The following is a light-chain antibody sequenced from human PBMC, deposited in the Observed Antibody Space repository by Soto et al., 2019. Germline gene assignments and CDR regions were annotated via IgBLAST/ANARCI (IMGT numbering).Light chain of an antibody. V-gene: IGKV3-20*01. CDR3: QQYGSSPWT. Sequence: EIVLTQSPGTLFLSPGERATLSCRASQSVSSSYLAWYQQKPGQAPRLLIFGASNRATGIPDRFSGSGSGTDFTLTINRLEPEDFAVYYCQQYGSSPWTFGQGTKVEIK. J-gene: IGKJ1*01. CDR1: QSVSSSY. CDR2: GAS.